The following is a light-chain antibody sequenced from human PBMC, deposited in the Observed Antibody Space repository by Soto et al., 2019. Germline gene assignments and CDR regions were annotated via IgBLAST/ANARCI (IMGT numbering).Light chain of an antibody. CDR2: AAS. J-gene: IGKJ5*01. V-gene: IGKV1-27*01. CDR1: QGIRND. Sequence: DIQMTQSPSSLSASVGDRVTITFLASQGIRNDLAWYQQKPGKPPQLLIYAASTLQSGVPSRFSGSGSGTDFTLTISGLQPEDLATYYCQSYNTARPTFGQGTRLEIK. CDR3: QSYNTARPT.